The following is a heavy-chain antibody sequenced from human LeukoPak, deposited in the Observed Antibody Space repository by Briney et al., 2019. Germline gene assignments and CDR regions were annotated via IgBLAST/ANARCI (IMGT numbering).Heavy chain of an antibody. CDR1: GFTFSSYS. J-gene: IGHJ4*02. CDR3: ARDYRRWSEY. CDR2: ISSDSNYI. Sequence: KSGGSLRLSCAASGFTFSSYSVNWVRQAPGKGLEWVSSISSDSNYIYYADSVKGRFTISRDNAKNSLYLQMNSLRAEDTAVYYCARDYRRWSEYWGQGTLVTVSS. D-gene: IGHD2-15*01. V-gene: IGHV3-21*01.